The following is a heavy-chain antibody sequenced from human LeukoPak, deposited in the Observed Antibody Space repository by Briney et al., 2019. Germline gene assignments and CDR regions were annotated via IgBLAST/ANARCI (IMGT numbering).Heavy chain of an antibody. V-gene: IGHV3-7*04. Sequence: GGSLRLSCAASGFTFSYYWMGWVRQAPGKGLEWVANIKQDASEEYYVDSVKGRFTISRDNAKNSLYLQMDSLRAEDTAVYYCARDEHQFYHSSTGCFDYWGQGTLVTVSS. J-gene: IGHJ4*02. CDR3: ARDEHQFYHSSTGCFDY. CDR2: IKQDASEE. CDR1: GFTFSYYW. D-gene: IGHD3-22*01.